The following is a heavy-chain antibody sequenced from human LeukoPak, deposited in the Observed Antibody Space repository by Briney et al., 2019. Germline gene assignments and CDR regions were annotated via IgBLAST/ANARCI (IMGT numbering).Heavy chain of an antibody. Sequence: SVKVSCKASGGTFSTYAISWVRQAPGQGLEWMGGIIPVFGTSNYAQNFQGRVTITADESTSTAYMELSSLRSEDTAVYYCARDDGRYFDRLGHDAFDIWGQGTLVTVSS. CDR1: GGTFSTYA. CDR3: ARDDGRYFDRLGHDAFDI. V-gene: IGHV1-69*13. D-gene: IGHD3-9*01. CDR2: IIPVFGTS. J-gene: IGHJ3*02.